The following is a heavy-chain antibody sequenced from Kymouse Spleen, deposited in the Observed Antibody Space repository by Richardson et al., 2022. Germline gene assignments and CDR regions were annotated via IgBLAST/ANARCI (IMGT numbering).Heavy chain of an antibody. CDR1: GFTFSSYG. D-gene: IGHD3-3*01. J-gene: IGHJ6*02. Sequence: QVQLVESGGGVVQPGRSLRLSCAASGFTFSSYGMHWVRQAPGKGLEWVAVIWYDGSNKYYADSVKGRFTISRDNSKNTLYLQMNSLRAEDTAVYYCARDDDFWSGYPYYYYYGMDVWGQGTTVTVSS. CDR2: IWYDGSNK. CDR3: ARDDDFWSGYPYYYYYGMDV. V-gene: IGHV3-33*01.